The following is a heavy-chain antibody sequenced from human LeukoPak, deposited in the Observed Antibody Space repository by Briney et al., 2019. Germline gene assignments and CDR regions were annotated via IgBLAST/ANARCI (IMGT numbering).Heavy chain of an antibody. V-gene: IGHV4-30-4*01. Sequence: SETLSLTCTISGGSISSGDYYWSWIRQPPGKGLEWIGYIYYSGSTYYNPSLKSRVTISVDTSKNQFSLKLSSVTAADTAVYYCAIVRSGTIDQNNWFDPWGQGTLVTVSS. D-gene: IGHD3-10*01. CDR1: GGSISSGDYY. CDR2: IYYSGST. CDR3: AIVRSGTIDQNNWFDP. J-gene: IGHJ5*02.